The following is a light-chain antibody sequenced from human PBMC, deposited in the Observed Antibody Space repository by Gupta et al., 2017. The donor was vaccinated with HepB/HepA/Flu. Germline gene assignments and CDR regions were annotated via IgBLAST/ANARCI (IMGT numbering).Light chain of an antibody. Sequence: QSALTQPRSVSGSPGQSVTISCTGTSSDVGGYNYVPWYQQHPGEAPKLMIYDVSKRPSGVPDRFSGSKSGNTASLTISGLQAEDEADYYCCSYAGSYTSFGGGTKLTVL. J-gene: IGLJ2*01. CDR1: SSDVGGYNY. CDR3: CSYAGSYTS. CDR2: DVS. V-gene: IGLV2-11*01.